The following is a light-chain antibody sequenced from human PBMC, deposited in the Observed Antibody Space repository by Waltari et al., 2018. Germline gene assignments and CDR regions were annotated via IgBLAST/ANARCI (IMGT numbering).Light chain of an antibody. V-gene: IGKV3-15*01. CDR3: LQYNNWPRT. Sequence: PDTLSVSPGERATLSCRASQSVGGNVAWYQQRPGQAPRLLIFGASIRASGIPARFSGSGSGTEFTFTISSLESEDFAVYYCLQYNNWPRTFGQGTKVEV. J-gene: IGKJ1*01. CDR2: GAS. CDR1: QSVGGN.